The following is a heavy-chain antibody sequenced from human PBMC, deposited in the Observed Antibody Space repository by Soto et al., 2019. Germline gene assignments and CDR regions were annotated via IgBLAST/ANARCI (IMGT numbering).Heavy chain of an antibody. V-gene: IGHV4-34*02. CDR2: INHGGLT. D-gene: IGHD7-27*01. CDR1: GGSFRNYY. CDR3: ARAVEEPDAFWGQPEHADY. J-gene: IGHJ4*02. Sequence: QVQLQLRGAGLLKPSDTLSLTCAVSGGSFRNYYWSWIRQPPGKGLEWIAKINHGGLTDHNPSLKSRVSMSVDKSRSEVSLRLRSVTAADTAVYYCARAVEEPDAFWGQPEHADYWSQGALVTVTS.